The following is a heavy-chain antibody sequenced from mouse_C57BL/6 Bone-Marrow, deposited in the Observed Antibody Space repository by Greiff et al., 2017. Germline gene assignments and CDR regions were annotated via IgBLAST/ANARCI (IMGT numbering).Heavy chain of an antibody. CDR3: TLGPNFDY. Sequence: VHVKQSGAELVRPGASVKLSCTASGFNIKDDYMHWVKQRPEQGLEWIGWIDPENGDTEYASKFQGKATITADTSSNTAYLQLSSLTSEDTAVYYCTLGPNFDYWGQGTALTVSS. V-gene: IGHV14-4*01. J-gene: IGHJ2*01. D-gene: IGHD4-1*01. CDR2: IDPENGDT. CDR1: GFNIKDDY.